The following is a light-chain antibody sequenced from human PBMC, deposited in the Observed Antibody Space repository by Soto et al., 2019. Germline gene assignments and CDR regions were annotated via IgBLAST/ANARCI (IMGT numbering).Light chain of an antibody. CDR1: QSIHTS. CDR3: QQRNVWPPIT. J-gene: IGKJ5*01. V-gene: IGKV3-11*01. Sequence: VLTQSPATLSLSPGERATLSCRASQSIHTSLAWYQQKSGKPPRLVIYDSTLRANGVPDRFGGSRSGTEFTLTINSLEPEDFAVYYCQQRNVWPPITVGQGTRLEMK. CDR2: DST.